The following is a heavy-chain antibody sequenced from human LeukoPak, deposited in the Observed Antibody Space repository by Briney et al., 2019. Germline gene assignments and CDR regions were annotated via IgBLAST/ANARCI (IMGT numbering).Heavy chain of an antibody. D-gene: IGHD6-13*01. CDR1: EFTVRSNY. Sequence: PGGSLRLSCAASEFTVRSNYMSWVRQAPGKGLEWVSVIYNGGGTYYTDSVKGRFTISGDDSTNTLYLQMNSLRAEDTAVYYCARGSRSWFDYWGQGTLVTVSS. CDR2: IYNGGGT. J-gene: IGHJ4*02. CDR3: ARGSRSWFDY. V-gene: IGHV3-66*01.